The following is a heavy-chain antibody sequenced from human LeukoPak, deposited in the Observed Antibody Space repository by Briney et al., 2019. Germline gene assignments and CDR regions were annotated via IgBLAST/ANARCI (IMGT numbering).Heavy chain of an antibody. V-gene: IGHV4-39*01. D-gene: IGHD4-11*01. J-gene: IGHJ3*01. Sequence: PSETLSLTCTVSGGFISSSNYYWGWIRQPPGKGLEWIGSIFYSGGTYWNPSLKSRVTITVDTPNNQFSLNLNSVTAADTAVYCCARHPTTTDDAFDLWGQGTLVTVSS. CDR2: IFYSGGT. CDR3: ARHPTTTDDAFDL. CDR1: GGFISSSNYY.